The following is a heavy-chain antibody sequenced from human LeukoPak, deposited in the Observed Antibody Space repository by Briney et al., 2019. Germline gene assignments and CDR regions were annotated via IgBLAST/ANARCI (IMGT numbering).Heavy chain of an antibody. V-gene: IGHV3-11*04. CDR3: ARGWCSGGSCYYPYFDY. CDR2: ISSSGSTI. CDR1: GFTFSDYY. J-gene: IGHJ4*02. Sequence: GGSLRLSCAASGFTFSDYYMSWIRQAPGKGLEWVSYISSSGSTIYYADSVKGRFATSRDNAKNSLYLQMNSLRAEDTAVYYCARGWCSGGSCYYPYFDYWGQGTLVTVSS. D-gene: IGHD2-15*01.